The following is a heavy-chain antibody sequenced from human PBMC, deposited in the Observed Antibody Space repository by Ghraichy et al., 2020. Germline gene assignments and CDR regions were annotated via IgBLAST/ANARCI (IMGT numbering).Heavy chain of an antibody. CDR1: GFSFRVHS. J-gene: IGHJ4*02. Sequence: GGSLRLSCAASGFSFRVHSMNWVRQAPGKGLEWLVSISTSEYTSYADSVKGRFTISRDDAKSSLYLQMSSLRAEDTAIYYCARDGGIAANDYWGQGTLVTVSS. V-gene: IGHV3-69-1*02. CDR2: ISTSEYTS. D-gene: IGHD6-25*01. CDR3: ARDGGIAANDY.